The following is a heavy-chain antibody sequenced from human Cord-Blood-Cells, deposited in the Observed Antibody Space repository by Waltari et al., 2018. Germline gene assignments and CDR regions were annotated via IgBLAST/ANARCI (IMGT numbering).Heavy chain of an antibody. CDR2: IYYSGST. J-gene: IGHJ2*01. V-gene: IGHV4-59*01. D-gene: IGHD4-17*01. CDR1: GGSISSYY. CDR3: ARPAYGDYWYFDL. Sequence: QVQLHESGPGLVKPSETLSLTCTVSGGSISSYYWSWIRQPPGKGLEWIGYIYYSGSTNYNPSLKSRVTISVDTPKNQFSLKLSSVTAADTAVYYCARPAYGDYWYFDLWGRGTLVTVSS.